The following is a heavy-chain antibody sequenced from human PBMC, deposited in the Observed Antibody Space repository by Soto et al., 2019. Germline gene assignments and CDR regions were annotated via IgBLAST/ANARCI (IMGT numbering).Heavy chain of an antibody. J-gene: IGHJ5*02. V-gene: IGHV1-69*01. D-gene: IGHD3-10*01. CDR1: GGTFSSYA. CDR3: ARVTSMVRGVIDNWFDP. CDR2: VSPMCGPA. Sequence: QVPLVQSGAEVKKPGSSVTVSCKAAGGTFSSYAIHWVRQAPGQGLEWMGGVSPMCGPAKYAQRFQGRVTITADESTTTVYMELTSLTSQDTAVYYCARVTSMVRGVIDNWFDPWGHGTLVTVSS.